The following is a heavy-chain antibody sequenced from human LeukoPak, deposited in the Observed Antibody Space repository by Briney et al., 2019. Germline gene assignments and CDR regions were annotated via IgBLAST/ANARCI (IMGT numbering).Heavy chain of an antibody. D-gene: IGHD3-10*01. J-gene: IGHJ4*02. CDR2: ISRSSSTI. CDR1: GFTFGSYS. Sequence: PGGSLRLSCAASGFTFGSYSMNWVRQAPGKGLEWVSYISRSSSTISYADSVKGRFTISRDNAKNSLYPQMNSLRDEDTAVYYCSRPPGSYYNETRYYFDYWGQGTLVTVSS. CDR3: SRPPGSYYNETRYYFDY. V-gene: IGHV3-48*02.